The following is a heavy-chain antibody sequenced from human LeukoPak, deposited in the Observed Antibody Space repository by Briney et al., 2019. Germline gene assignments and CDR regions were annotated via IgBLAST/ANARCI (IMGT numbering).Heavy chain of an antibody. V-gene: IGHV1-24*01. CDR2: FDPEDGET. CDR3: AVYSSSWYGRYYYYGMDV. CDR1: GYTLTELS. D-gene: IGHD6-13*01. J-gene: IGHJ6*02. Sequence: ASVKVSCKVSGYTLTELSMHWVRQAPGKGLEWMGGFDPEDGETIYAQKFQGRVTMTKDTSTDTAYMELSSLRSEDTAVYYCAVYSSSWYGRYYYYGMDVWGQGTTVTVSS.